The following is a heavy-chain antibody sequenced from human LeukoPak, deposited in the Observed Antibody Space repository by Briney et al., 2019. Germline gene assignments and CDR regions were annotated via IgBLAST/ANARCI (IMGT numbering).Heavy chain of an antibody. D-gene: IGHD3-10*01. V-gene: IGHV4-59*01. Sequence: PSETLSLTCTVSGGSISSYYWSWIRQPPGKGLEWIGFIYYTGTTNYNPSLKSRVTISVDTSKNQFSLILSSVTAADTAVYYCAREINYCGSGSYVYWGQGTLVTVSS. CDR3: AREINYCGSGSYVY. CDR2: IYYTGTT. CDR1: GGSISSYY. J-gene: IGHJ4*02.